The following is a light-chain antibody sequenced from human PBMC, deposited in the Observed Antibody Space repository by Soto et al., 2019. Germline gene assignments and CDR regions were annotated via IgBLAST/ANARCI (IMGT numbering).Light chain of an antibody. CDR2: AAS. Sequence: TQSPATLSLSLGERATLSCRASQSISSYLNWYQQKPGKAPKLLIYAASSLQSGVPSRFSGSGSGTDFTLTISSLQPEDFATYYCQQSFSKFLYTFGQGTKLEIK. CDR3: QQSFSKFLYT. CDR1: QSISSY. J-gene: IGKJ2*01. V-gene: IGKV1-39*01.